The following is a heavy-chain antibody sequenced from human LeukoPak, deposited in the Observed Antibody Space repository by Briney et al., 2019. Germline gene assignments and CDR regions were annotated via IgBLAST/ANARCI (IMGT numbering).Heavy chain of an antibody. CDR2: IYDSGST. CDR1: GGSIRSSYYY. CDR3: ARGRRYFDWFDP. V-gene: IGHV4-39*07. Sequence: PSGTLSLTCTVSGGSIRSSYYYWGWIRQPPGKGLEWIGSIYDSGSTYYNPSLKSRVTISVDTSKNQFSLKLSSVTAADTAVYYCARGRRYFDWFDPWGQGTLVTVSS. J-gene: IGHJ5*02. D-gene: IGHD3-9*01.